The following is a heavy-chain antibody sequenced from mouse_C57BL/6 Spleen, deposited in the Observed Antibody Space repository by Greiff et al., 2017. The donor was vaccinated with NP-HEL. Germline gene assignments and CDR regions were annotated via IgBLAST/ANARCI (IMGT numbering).Heavy chain of an antibody. CDR3: ARHEGYSNYGAMDY. V-gene: IGHV2-6-1*01. CDR1: GFSLTSYG. D-gene: IGHD2-5*01. Sequence: QVQLKQSGPGLVAPSQSLSITCTVSGFSLTSYGVHWVRQPPGKGLEWLVVIWSDGSTTYNSALKSRLSISKDNSKSQVFLKMNSLQTDDTAMYYCARHEGYSNYGAMDYWGQGTSVTVSS. CDR2: IWSDGST. J-gene: IGHJ4*01.